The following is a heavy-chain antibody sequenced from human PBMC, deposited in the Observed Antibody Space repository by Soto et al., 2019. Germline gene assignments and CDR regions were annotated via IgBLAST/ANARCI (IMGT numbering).Heavy chain of an antibody. CDR1: GFTFSSYW. CDR2: IKSDGRDT. Sequence: EVQLVESGGGLVQPGGYLRLSCAASGFTFSSYWMHWVRQAPGKGLVWVSRIKSDGRDTSYADSVKGRFTISRDNAKNTLYLQMSSLRAEDTAVYYCVRVAYGDLGGWGQGALVTVSS. J-gene: IGHJ4*02. CDR3: VRVAYGDLGG. V-gene: IGHV3-74*01. D-gene: IGHD4-17*01.